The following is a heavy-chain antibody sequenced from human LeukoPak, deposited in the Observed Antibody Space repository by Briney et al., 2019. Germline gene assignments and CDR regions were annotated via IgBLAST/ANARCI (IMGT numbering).Heavy chain of an antibody. CDR1: GGSISSSSYY. D-gene: IGHD6-6*01. CDR3: ARSDSSSSVFLGSYYGMDV. CDR2: IYYSGST. Sequence: PSETLSLTCTVSGGSISSSSYYWGWIRQPPGKGLEWIGTIYYSGSTYYNPSLKSRVTISVDTSKNQFSLKLSSVTAADTAVYYCARSDSSSSVFLGSYYGMDVWGQGTTVTVSS. V-gene: IGHV4-39*01. J-gene: IGHJ6*02.